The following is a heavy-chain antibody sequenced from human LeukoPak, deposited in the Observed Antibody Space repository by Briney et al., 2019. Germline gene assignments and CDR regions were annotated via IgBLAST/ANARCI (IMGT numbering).Heavy chain of an antibody. CDR2: INHSGST. D-gene: IGHD3-22*01. V-gene: IGHV4-34*01. Sequence: PSETLSLTCAVYGGSFSGYYWSWIRQPPGKGLEWIGEINHSGSTNYNPYQKSRVTISVDTSKNQSSLKRSSVTAADTAVYYWTRDHYYYDASGYYLLDYWGQGTLVTVSS. CDR3: TRDHYYYDASGYYLLDY. J-gene: IGHJ4*02. CDR1: GGSFSGYY.